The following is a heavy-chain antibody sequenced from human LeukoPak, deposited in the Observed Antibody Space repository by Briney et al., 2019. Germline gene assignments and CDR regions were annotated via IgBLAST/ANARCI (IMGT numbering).Heavy chain of an antibody. CDR2: IIPIFGTA. V-gene: IGHV1-69*13. CDR3: ARDYGDYGSHGMDV. D-gene: IGHD4-17*01. Sequence: SVKVSFKASGGTFSSYAISWVRQAPGQGLEWMGGIIPIFGTANYAQKFQGRVTITADESTSTAYIELSSLRSEDTAVYYCARDYGDYGSHGMDVWGQGTTVTVSS. J-gene: IGHJ6*02. CDR1: GGTFSSYA.